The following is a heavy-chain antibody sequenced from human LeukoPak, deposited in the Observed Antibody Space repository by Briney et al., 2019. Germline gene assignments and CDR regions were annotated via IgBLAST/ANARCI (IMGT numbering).Heavy chain of an antibody. J-gene: IGHJ4*02. CDR2: IYYSGST. CDR3: AGTYNWSGYPLDY. D-gene: IGHD3-3*01. Sequence: SETLSPTCTVSGGSISSGGYYWSWIRQHPGKGLEWIGYIYYSGSTYYNPSLKSRVTISVDTSKNQFSLKLSSVTAADTAVYYCAGTYNWSGYPLDYWGQGTLVTVSS. V-gene: IGHV4-31*03. CDR1: GGSISSGGYY.